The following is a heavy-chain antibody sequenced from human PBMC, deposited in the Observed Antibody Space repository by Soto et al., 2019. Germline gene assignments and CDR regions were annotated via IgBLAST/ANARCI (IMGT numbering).Heavy chain of an antibody. Sequence: SETLSLTCAVYGGSFSGYYWSWIRQPPGKGLEWIGEINHSGSTNYNPSLKSRVTISVDTSKNQFSLKLSSVTAADTAVYYCATQTKYSGYDFGPNYYYYYYGMDVWGQGTTVTVSS. CDR3: ATQTKYSGYDFGPNYYYYYYGMDV. V-gene: IGHV4-34*01. CDR2: INHSGST. J-gene: IGHJ6*02. D-gene: IGHD5-12*01. CDR1: GGSFSGYY.